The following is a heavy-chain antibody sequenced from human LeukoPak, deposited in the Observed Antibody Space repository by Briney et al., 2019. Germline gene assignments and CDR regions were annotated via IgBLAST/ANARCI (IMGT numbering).Heavy chain of an antibody. D-gene: IGHD2-2*01. CDR1: GSISGYY. V-gene: IGHV4-4*09. Sequence: SETLFLTCTVLGSISGYYWSWIRQPPGKELEWIGYIYTSGSTNYNPSLESRVTISVDTSKNQFSLDLRSVTAADTAVYYCARQKCTSTSCLTKNAFDVWGQGTMVTVSS. J-gene: IGHJ3*01. CDR3: ARQKCTSTSCLTKNAFDV. CDR2: IYTSGST.